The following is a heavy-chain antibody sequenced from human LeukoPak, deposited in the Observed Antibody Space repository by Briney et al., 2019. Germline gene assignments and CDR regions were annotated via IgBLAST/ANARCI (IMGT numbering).Heavy chain of an antibody. CDR2: ISAYNGNT. J-gene: IGHJ4*02. D-gene: IGHD6-6*01. V-gene: IGHV1-18*01. CDR1: GYTFTSYG. CDR3: ARARFSSPRIPNFDY. Sequence: GASVKVSCKASGYTFTSYGISWVRQAPGQGLEWMGWISAYNGNTNYAQKLQGRVTMTTDTSTSTAYVELRSLRSDDTVVYYCARARFSSPRIPNFDYWGQGTLVTVSS.